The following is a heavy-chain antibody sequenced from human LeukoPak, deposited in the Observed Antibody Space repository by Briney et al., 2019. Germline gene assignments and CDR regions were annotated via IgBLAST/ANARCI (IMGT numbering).Heavy chain of an antibody. D-gene: IGHD3-22*01. CDR3: ARVGREDYYDSSGPSQGAFDI. J-gene: IGHJ3*02. V-gene: IGHV4-39*07. Sequence: PSETLSLTCTVSGGSISSSSYYWGWIRQPPGKGLEWIGNIYYSGSTYYNPSLESRVTISVDTSKNQFSLKLSSVTAADTAVYYCARVGREDYYDSSGPSQGAFDIWGQGTMVTVSS. CDR1: GGSISSSSYY. CDR2: IYYSGST.